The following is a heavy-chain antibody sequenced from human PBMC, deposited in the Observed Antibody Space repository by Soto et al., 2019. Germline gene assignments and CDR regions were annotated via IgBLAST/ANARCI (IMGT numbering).Heavy chain of an antibody. V-gene: IGHV3-49*03. CDR2: IRSKAYGGTT. Sequence: PVGSLRLSCTASGFTFGDYAMSWFRQAPGKGLEWVGFIRSKAYGGTTEYAASVKGRFTISRDDSKGIAYLQMNSLKTEDTAVYYCTRGTSGWHPPVGYYYYGRDFWGQAKAVNVS. J-gene: IGHJ6*02. D-gene: IGHD6-19*01. CDR1: GFTFGDYA. CDR3: TRGTSGWHPPVGYYYYGRDF.